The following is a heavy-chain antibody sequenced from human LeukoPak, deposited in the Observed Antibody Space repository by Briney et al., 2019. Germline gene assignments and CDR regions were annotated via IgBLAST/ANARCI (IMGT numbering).Heavy chain of an antibody. V-gene: IGHV4-59*01. CDR2: IYYSGST. CDR1: GGSISSYY. Sequence: SETLSLTFTVSGGSISSYYWSWIRQPPGKGLEWIGYIYYSGSTNYNPSLKSRVTISVDTSKNQFSLKLSSVTAADTAVYYCARCGFGEPLKAANWFDPWGQGTLVTVSS. CDR3: ARCGFGEPLKAANWFDP. J-gene: IGHJ5*02. D-gene: IGHD3-10*01.